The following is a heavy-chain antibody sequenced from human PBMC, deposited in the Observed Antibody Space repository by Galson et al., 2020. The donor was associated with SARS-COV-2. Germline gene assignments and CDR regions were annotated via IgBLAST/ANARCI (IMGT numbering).Heavy chain of an antibody. CDR2: IYYSGST. D-gene: IGHD3-3*01. CDR3: ARAWEYYDFWSGYYQGNWFDP. J-gene: IGHJ5*02. Sequence: SETLSLTCTVSGGSISSSSYYWGWIRQPPGKGLEWIGSIYYSGSTYYNPSLKSRVTISVDTSKNQFSLKLSSVTAADTAVYYCARAWEYYDFWSGYYQGNWFDPWGQGTLVTVSS. CDR1: GGSISSSSYY. V-gene: IGHV4-39*07.